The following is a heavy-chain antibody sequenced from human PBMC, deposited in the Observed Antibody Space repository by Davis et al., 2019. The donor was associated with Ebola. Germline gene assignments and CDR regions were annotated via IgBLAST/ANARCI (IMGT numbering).Heavy chain of an antibody. V-gene: IGHV4-59*08. J-gene: IGHJ4*02. D-gene: IGHD6-13*01. Sequence: PSETLSLTCTVSGGSISSYYWSWIRQPPGKGLEWIGYIYYSGSTNYNPSLKSRVTISVDTSKNQFSLKLSSVTAADTAVYYCARLRYSTGQFVFDYWGQGTLVTVSS. CDR3: ARLRYSTGQFVFDY. CDR1: GGSISSYY. CDR2: IYYSGST.